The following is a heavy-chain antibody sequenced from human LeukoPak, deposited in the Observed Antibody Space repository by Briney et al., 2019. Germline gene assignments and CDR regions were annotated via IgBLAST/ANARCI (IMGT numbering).Heavy chain of an antibody. D-gene: IGHD2-21*01. Sequence: PGGSLRLSCAASGFTFSSYGMHWVRQAPGKGLEWVAFIRYDGSNKYYADPVKGRFTISRDNSKNTLYLQMNSLRAEDTAVYYCAKLDCGGDCYSRNYWGQGTLVTVSS. CDR3: AKLDCGGDCYSRNY. CDR1: GFTFSSYG. J-gene: IGHJ4*02. V-gene: IGHV3-30*02. CDR2: IRYDGSNK.